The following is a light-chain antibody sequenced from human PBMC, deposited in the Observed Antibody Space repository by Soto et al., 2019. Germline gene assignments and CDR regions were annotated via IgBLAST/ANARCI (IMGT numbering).Light chain of an antibody. CDR2: LNRDGSH. Sequence: QLVLTQSPSASASLGASVKLTCTLSSGHSNYAIAWHQQQPEKGPRYLMKLNRDGSHSKGDGIPNRFSGSSAGAERYLTISWLLSGDEADNDCQTWGTGIVIFGGGTELTVL. J-gene: IGLJ2*01. CDR1: SGHSNYA. CDR3: QTWGTGIVI. V-gene: IGLV4-69*01.